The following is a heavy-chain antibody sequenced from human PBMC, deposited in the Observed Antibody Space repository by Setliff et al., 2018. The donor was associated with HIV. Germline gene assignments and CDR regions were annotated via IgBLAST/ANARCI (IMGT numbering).Heavy chain of an antibody. CDR2: LNPSGDST. CDR3: ARGGYHGFGSYGDY. CDR1: GYTFTNYY. D-gene: IGHD3-10*01. V-gene: IGHV1-46*01. Sequence: VASVKVSCKASGYTFTNYYVHWVRQAPGQGLEWMGILNPSGDSTAYAQKFQGRVTMTRDTSTSTVYMELSSLRSDDTAVYYCARGGYHGFGSYGDYWGQGTLVTVSS. J-gene: IGHJ4*02.